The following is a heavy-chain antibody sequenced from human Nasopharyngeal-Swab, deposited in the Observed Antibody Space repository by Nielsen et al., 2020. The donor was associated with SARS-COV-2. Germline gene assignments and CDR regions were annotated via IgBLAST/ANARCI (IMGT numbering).Heavy chain of an antibody. CDR3: ARGERRAARPPGGYFDY. CDR1: GGSISSYY. J-gene: IGHJ4*02. Sequence: GSLRLSCTVSGGSISSYYWSWIRQPPGKGLGWIGYIYYSGSTNYNPSLKSRVTISVDTSKNQFSLKLSSVTAADTAVYYCARGERRAARPPGGYFDYWGQGTLVTVSS. CDR2: IYYSGST. D-gene: IGHD6-6*01. V-gene: IGHV4-59*01.